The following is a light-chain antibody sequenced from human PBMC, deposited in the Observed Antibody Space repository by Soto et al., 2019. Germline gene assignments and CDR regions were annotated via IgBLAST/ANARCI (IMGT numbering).Light chain of an antibody. CDR2: DVS. V-gene: IGLV2-14*01. Sequence: QSALTQPASVSGSPGQWITISCTGTSSDVGSYNYVSWYQQHAGKAPKLMIYDVSNRPSGVSKRFSGSKSGNTASLTISGLLAEDDADYYCSSYTSISTLVFGTGTKLTVL. J-gene: IGLJ1*01. CDR1: SSDVGSYNY. CDR3: SSYTSISTLV.